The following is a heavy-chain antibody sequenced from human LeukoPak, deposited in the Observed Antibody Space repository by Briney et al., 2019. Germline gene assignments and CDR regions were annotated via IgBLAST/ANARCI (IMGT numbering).Heavy chain of an antibody. D-gene: IGHD4-17*01. J-gene: IGHJ4*02. CDR1: GGSFSGYY. CDR2: INHSGST. CDR3: ARAYGEGFDY. Sequence: SETLSLTCAVYGGSFSGYYWSWIRQPPGKGLEWIGEINHSGSTNYNPSLKSRVTISVDTSKNQFSLKLSSVTAADTAVYYCARAYGEGFDYWGQGTLVTVSS. V-gene: IGHV4-34*01.